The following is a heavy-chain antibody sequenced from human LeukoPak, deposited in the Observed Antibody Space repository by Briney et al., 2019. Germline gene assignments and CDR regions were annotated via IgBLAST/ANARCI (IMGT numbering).Heavy chain of an antibody. CDR1: GFIFSNYW. J-gene: IGHJ3*02. Sequence: GGSLRLSCAASGFIFSNYWMSWVRQAPGKGLEWVANIKEDGSEKHYVDSAKGRFTISRDNAKNSLYLQMNSLRAEDTAVYYCARPGRRDAFDIWGQGTMVTVSS. CDR2: IKEDGSEK. CDR3: ARPGRRDAFDI. V-gene: IGHV3-7*01. D-gene: IGHD1-1*01.